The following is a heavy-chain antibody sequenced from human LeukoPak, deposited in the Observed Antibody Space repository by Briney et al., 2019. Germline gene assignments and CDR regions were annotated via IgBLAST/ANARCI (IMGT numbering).Heavy chain of an antibody. J-gene: IGHJ4*02. CDR1: GFTFSSYG. Sequence: GGSLRLSCAASGFTFSSYGMHWVRQAPGKGLEWVAAISYDGSNKYYADSVKGRFTISRDNSKNTLYLQMNSLRAEDTAVYYCARRAGAYSHPYDYWGQGTLVTVSS. CDR2: ISYDGSNK. CDR3: ARRAGAYSHPYDY. V-gene: IGHV3-30*03. D-gene: IGHD4/OR15-4a*01.